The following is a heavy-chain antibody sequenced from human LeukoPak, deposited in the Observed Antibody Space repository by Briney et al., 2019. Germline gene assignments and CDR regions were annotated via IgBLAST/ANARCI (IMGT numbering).Heavy chain of an antibody. D-gene: IGHD6-13*01. CDR1: GGSVSSGSYY. Sequence: KTSETLSLTCTVSGGSVSSGSYYWSWIRQPPGRGLEWIAFIHHSGSTSYNPSLKSRVSISIDTSKNQFSVNLSSVTAADTAVYYCARGGASSQWFDPWGQGTLVTVSS. V-gene: IGHV4-61*01. CDR2: IHHSGST. J-gene: IGHJ5*02. CDR3: ARGGASSQWFDP.